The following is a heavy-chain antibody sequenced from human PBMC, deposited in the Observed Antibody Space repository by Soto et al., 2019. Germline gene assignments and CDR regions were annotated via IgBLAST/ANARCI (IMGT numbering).Heavy chain of an antibody. CDR3: ARLGYCSGGSCYNFDSDYYFDY. CDR1: GYTFTSYG. CDR2: ISAYNGNT. D-gene: IGHD2-15*01. J-gene: IGHJ4*02. V-gene: IGHV1-18*01. Sequence: QVQLVQSGAEVKKPGASVKVSCKASGYTFTSYGISWVRQAPGQGLEWMGWISAYNGNTNYAQKLQGRVTMTTDTSTSTAYMELRSLRSDDTAVYYCARLGYCSGGSCYNFDSDYYFDYWGQGTLVTVSS.